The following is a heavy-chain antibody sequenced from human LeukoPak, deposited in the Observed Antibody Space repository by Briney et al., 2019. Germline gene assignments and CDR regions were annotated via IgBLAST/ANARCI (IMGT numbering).Heavy chain of an antibody. D-gene: IGHD3-16*01. CDR3: ARGLYASDY. Sequence: SETLSLTCTVSGGSVSTYYWTWIRQPPGKGLEWIGSFYYSGSTNYNPSLKSRVTISVGTSKNQFSLKLSSVTAADTAVYYCARGLYASDYWGQGILVIVSS. V-gene: IGHV4-59*02. CDR2: FYYSGST. J-gene: IGHJ4*02. CDR1: GGSVSTYY.